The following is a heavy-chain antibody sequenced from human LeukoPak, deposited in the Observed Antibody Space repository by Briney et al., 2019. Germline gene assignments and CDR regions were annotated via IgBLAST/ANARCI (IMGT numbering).Heavy chain of an antibody. CDR1: GFTLRSYD. J-gene: IGHJ4*02. Sequence: GSLRLSCAASGFTLRSYDMSWVRQAPGKGLEWVAATSGSGGNTYYADSVKGRFTISRDNSKNTLYLQMNSLRAEDTAVYYCAKEYSGYDFDYWGQGTLVTVSS. CDR2: TSGSGGNT. D-gene: IGHD5-12*01. V-gene: IGHV3-23*01. CDR3: AKEYSGYDFDY.